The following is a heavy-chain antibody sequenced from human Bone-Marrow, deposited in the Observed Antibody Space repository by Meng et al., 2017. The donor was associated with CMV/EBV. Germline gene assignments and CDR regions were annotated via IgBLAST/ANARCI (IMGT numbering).Heavy chain of an antibody. CDR2: IYYSGST. J-gene: IGHJ4*02. V-gene: IGHV4-59*12. Sequence: SETLSLTCTVSGGSISSYYWSWIRQPPGKGLEWIGYIYYSGSTNYNPSLKSRVTISVDTSKNQFSLKLSSVTAADTAVYYCARPSYCSSTSCYLFDYWGQGTLVTVSS. CDR1: GGSISSYY. D-gene: IGHD2-2*01. CDR3: ARPSYCSSTSCYLFDY.